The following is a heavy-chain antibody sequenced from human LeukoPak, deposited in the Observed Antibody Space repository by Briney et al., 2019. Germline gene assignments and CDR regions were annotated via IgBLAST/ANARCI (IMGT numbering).Heavy chain of an antibody. Sequence: GGSLRLSCVASGITFSNYAVSWVRQAPEKGLGWVSVISGSAHKIRYADSVKGRFTISRDNSENIVYLQMNNLRAEDTAVYYCAGRVTGYSSGYVYWGQGTLVTVSS. CDR2: ISGSAHKI. CDR3: AGRVTGYSSGYVY. D-gene: IGHD5-18*01. CDR1: GITFSNYA. J-gene: IGHJ4*02. V-gene: IGHV3-23*01.